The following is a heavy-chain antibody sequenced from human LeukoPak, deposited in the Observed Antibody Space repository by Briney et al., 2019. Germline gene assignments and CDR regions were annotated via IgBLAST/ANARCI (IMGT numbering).Heavy chain of an antibody. J-gene: IGHJ4*02. CDR2: IYSGGST. CDR3: ARGKSTMIGHSRPFDY. Sequence: GGSLRLSCAASGFTFSSNYMSWVRQAPGKGLEWVSVIYSGGSTYYADSVKGRFTISRDNSKNTLYLQMNSLRAEDTAVYYCARGKSTMIGHSRPFDYWGQGTLVTVSS. V-gene: IGHV3-53*01. CDR1: GFTFSSNY. D-gene: IGHD3-22*01.